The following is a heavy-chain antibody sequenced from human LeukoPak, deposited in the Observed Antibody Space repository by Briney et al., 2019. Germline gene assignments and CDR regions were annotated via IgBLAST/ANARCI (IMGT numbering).Heavy chain of an antibody. CDR3: ARMGKETPDYYYYYGMDV. CDR1: GGSISSYY. V-gene: IGHV4-59*01. D-gene: IGHD7-27*01. Sequence: SETLSLTCTVSGGSISSYYWSWIRQPPGKGLEWIGYIYYSGSTNYNPSLKSRVTISVDTSKNQFSLKLSSVTAADTAVYYCARMGKETPDYYYYYGMDVWGQGTTVTVSS. J-gene: IGHJ6*02. CDR2: IYYSGST.